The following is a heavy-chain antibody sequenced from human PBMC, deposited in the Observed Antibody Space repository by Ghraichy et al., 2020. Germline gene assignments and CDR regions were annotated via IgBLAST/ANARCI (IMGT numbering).Heavy chain of an antibody. Sequence: GGSLRLSCAASGFTVSSNYMSWVRHTPGKGLEWVSVIYSGGTKYYGDYVKGRFTIFRDNSKNTVYLQMNSLRAEDTAVYYCARGRRDSSGYYYPVDYWGQGTLVTVSS. D-gene: IGHD3-22*01. J-gene: IGHJ4*02. CDR3: ARGRRDSSGYYYPVDY. CDR1: GFTVSSNY. V-gene: IGHV3-53*01. CDR2: IYSGGTK.